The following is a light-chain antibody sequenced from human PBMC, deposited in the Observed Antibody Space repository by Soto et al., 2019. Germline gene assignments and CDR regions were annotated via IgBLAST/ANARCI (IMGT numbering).Light chain of an antibody. Sequence: IRVTQSPPTLSASLVDSFTITCRSSQTITTWMAWYQQKPGKAPKLLVYDASTLQSGVATRFSGSGSGTEFTLIISGLQPEDSATYYCQQYTNTNNPWMFGQGTKVDIK. CDR1: QTITTW. CDR3: QQYTNTNNPWM. J-gene: IGKJ1*01. V-gene: IGKV1-5*01. CDR2: DAS.